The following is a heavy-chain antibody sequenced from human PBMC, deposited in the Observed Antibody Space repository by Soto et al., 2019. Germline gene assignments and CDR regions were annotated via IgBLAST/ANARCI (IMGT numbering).Heavy chain of an antibody. Sequence: ASVKVSCTASGYTFTCYYMHWVRHAPGQGLEWMGWINPNSGGTNYAQKFQGWVTMTRDTSISTAYMELSRLRSDDTAVYYCARGYDSRGSPLVDCWGQGTLVTVSS. V-gene: IGHV1-2*04. J-gene: IGHJ4*02. CDR3: ARGYDSRGSPLVDC. CDR1: GYTFTCYY. CDR2: INPNSGGT. D-gene: IGHD3-22*01.